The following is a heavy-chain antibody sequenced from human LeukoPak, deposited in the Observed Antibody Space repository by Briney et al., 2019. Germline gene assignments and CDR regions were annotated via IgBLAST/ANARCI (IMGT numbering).Heavy chain of an antibody. V-gene: IGHV5-51*01. J-gene: IGHJ6*04. CDR3: ARNGGSWMDV. CDR1: GYRFSSYW. D-gene: IGHD2-15*01. Sequence: GESLMISCKGSGYRFSSYWIGWVRQMPGKGLEWMGIIYPSDSDTTYSPSFEGQVTISADKSISTAYLQWSSLKASDTAMYYCARNGGSWMDVWGKGTTVIVSS. CDR2: IYPSDSDT.